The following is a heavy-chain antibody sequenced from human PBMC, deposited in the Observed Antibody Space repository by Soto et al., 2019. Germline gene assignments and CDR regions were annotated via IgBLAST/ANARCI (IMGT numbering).Heavy chain of an antibody. CDR2: ISAHNGNT. J-gene: IGHJ4*02. V-gene: IGHV1-18*01. Sequence: QVHLVQSGAEVKKPGASVKVSCKGSGYDFTTYGMTWVRQAPGQGLEWMAWISAHNGNTDYAQKLQGRVTVTRDTSTSTAYMELRSLRSDDTAVYYCARGRYGDYWGQGALVTVSS. CDR3: ARGRYGDY. D-gene: IGHD1-1*01. CDR1: GYDFTTYG.